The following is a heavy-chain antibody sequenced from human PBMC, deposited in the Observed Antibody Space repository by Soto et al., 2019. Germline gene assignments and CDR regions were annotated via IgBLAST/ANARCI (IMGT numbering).Heavy chain of an antibody. J-gene: IGHJ4*02. CDR3: ARDLVGATTGDY. CDR1: GFTVSSNY. Sequence: GGSLRLSCAASGFTVSSNYMSWVRQAPGKGLEWVSVIYSGGSTYYADSVKGRFTISRDNSKNTLYLHMNSLRAEDTAVYYCARDLVGATTGDYWGQGTLVTVSS. D-gene: IGHD1-26*01. CDR2: IYSGGST. V-gene: IGHV3-53*01.